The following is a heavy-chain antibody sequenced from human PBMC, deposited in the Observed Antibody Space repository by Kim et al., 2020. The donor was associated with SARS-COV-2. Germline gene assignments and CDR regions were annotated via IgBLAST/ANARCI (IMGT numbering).Heavy chain of an antibody. J-gene: IGHJ6*02. CDR1: GFTFSSYS. Sequence: GGSLRLSCAASGFTFSSYSMNWVRQAPGKGLEWVSSISSSSSYIYYADSVKGRFTISRDNAKNSLYLQMNSLRAEDTAVYYCARLSGYCSSTSCSPYYYYYGMDVWGQGTTVTVSS. V-gene: IGHV3-21*01. CDR2: ISSSSSYI. CDR3: ARLSGYCSSTSCSPYYYYYGMDV. D-gene: IGHD2-2*03.